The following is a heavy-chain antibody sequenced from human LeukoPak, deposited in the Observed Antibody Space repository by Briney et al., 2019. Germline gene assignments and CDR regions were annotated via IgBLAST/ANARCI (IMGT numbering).Heavy chain of an antibody. J-gene: IGHJ4*02. CDR1: GFTFSNYA. Sequence: GGSLRLSCAASGFTFSNYAMTWVRQAPGKGLEWVAVISYDGSNKYYADSVKGRFTISRDNSKNTLYLQMNSLRAEDTAVYYCARDKCPDYWGQGTLVTVSS. CDR2: ISYDGSNK. CDR3: ARDKCPDY. V-gene: IGHV3-30-3*01.